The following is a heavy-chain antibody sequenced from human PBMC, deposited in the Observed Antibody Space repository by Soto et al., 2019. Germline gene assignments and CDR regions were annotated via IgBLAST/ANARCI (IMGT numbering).Heavy chain of an antibody. Sequence: PSETLSLTCTVSGDSISAYSWSWVRQPPGKGLEWIGEINHSGSTNYNPSLKSRVTISVDTSKNQFSLKVSSVTAADTAVYFCARRAYSYGYDYWGQGNLVTVS. D-gene: IGHD5-18*01. J-gene: IGHJ4*02. CDR2: INHSGST. V-gene: IGHV4-34*01. CDR3: ARRAYSYGYDY. CDR1: GDSISAYS.